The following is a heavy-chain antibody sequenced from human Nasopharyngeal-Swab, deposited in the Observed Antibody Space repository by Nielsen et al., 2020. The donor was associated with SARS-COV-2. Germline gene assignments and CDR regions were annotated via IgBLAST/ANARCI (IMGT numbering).Heavy chain of an antibody. J-gene: IGHJ4*02. CDR3: ARDIYGDYVGY. V-gene: IGHV1-69*01. D-gene: IGHD4-17*01. Sequence: WVRQAPGQGLEWVGGIVPIFGTTDYAQHFQGRVTITADESTSTAYMELSSLRSEDTAVYYCARDIYGDYVGYWGQGTLVTVSS. CDR2: IVPIFGTT.